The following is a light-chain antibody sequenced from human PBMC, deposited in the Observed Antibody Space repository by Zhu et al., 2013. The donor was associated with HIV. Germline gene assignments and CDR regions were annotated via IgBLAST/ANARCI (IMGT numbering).Light chain of an antibody. V-gene: IGLV3-21*04. Sequence: SYVLTQPPSVSVAPGKTATISCGGDNIGNKGVHWYQQRPGQSPVLIIYDDSDRPAGIPERISGSNSGSMATLHTATLTISRVEAGDEADYYCQVWDIVGDHPVFGGGTKLTVL. CDR3: QVWDIVGDHPV. CDR1: NIGNKG. CDR2: DDS. J-gene: IGLJ3*02.